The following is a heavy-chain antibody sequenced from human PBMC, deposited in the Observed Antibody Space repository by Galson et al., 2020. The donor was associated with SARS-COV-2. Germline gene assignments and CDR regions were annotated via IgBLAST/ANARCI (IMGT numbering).Heavy chain of an antibody. CDR1: GYRFTGYG. V-gene: IGHV1-18*01. CDR2: ISGYNGNT. Sequence: RTSGYRFTGYGISWVRQAPGQGLDWMSWISGYNGNTDYAQNIQGRVTLTTDTSATTAYMELTNLSSDDTAVYYCARSGKLYCSGGTCYFDLWGQGTLVTVSS. J-gene: IGHJ4*02. D-gene: IGHD2-15*01. CDR3: ARSGKLYCSGGTCYFDL.